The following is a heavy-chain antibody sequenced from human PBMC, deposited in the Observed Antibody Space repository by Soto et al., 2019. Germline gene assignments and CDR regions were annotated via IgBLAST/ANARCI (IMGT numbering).Heavy chain of an antibody. V-gene: IGHV4-59*08. CDR1: GGSISSYY. Sequence: ASETLSLTCTVSGGSISSYYWSWIRQPPGKGLEWIGYIYYSGSTNYNPSLKSRVTISVDTSKNQFSLKLSSVTAADTAVYYCASTPLTHYYYYYYMDFWGKGTTVTVSS. CDR2: IYYSGST. CDR3: ASTPLTHYYYYYYMDF. J-gene: IGHJ6*03.